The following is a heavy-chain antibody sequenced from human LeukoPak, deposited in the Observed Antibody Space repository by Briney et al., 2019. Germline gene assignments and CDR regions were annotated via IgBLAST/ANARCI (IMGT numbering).Heavy chain of an antibody. Sequence: NPGGSLRLSCAASGFTFSSYSMNWVRQAPGKGLEWVSSISSSSSYIYYADSVKGRFTISRDNAKNSLYLQMNSLRAEDTAVYYCASTPRGVVASLYDYWGQGTLVTVSS. V-gene: IGHV3-21*01. CDR1: GFTFSSYS. CDR2: ISSSSSYI. J-gene: IGHJ4*02. D-gene: IGHD3-10*01. CDR3: ASTPRGVVASLYDY.